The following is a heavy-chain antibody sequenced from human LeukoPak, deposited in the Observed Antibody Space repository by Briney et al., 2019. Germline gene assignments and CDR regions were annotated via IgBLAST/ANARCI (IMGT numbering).Heavy chain of an antibody. CDR2: INHSGST. CDR1: GGSFSGYY. V-gene: IGHV4-34*01. J-gene: IGHJ4*02. CDR3: ARSSRPKIDY. Sequence: SETLSLTCAVYGGSFSGYYWSWIRQPPGKGLEWIGEINHSGSTNYNPSLKSRVTISVDTSKNQFSLKLSSVTAADTAVYYCARSSRPKIDYWGQGTLVTVSS. D-gene: IGHD2-2*01.